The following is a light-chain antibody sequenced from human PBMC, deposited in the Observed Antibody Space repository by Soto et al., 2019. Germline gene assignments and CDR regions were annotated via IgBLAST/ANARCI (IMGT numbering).Light chain of an antibody. J-gene: IGKJ1*01. V-gene: IGKV3-20*01. CDR3: QQYGSSPWT. Sequence: EIVLTQSPATLSLSPGERATLSCRASQSVSSYLAWYQQKPGLAPRLLIYGASSRATGIPDRFSGSGSGTDFTLTITRLEPEDFAVYYCQQYGSSPWTFGQRTKVDIK. CDR2: GAS. CDR1: QSVSSY.